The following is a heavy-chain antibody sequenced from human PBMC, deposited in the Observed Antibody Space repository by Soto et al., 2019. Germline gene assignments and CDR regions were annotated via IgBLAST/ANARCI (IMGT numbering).Heavy chain of an antibody. V-gene: IGHV1-69*04. D-gene: IGHD3-22*01. J-gene: IGHJ6*02. CDR2: IIPILGIA. CDR1: GGTFSSYT. Sequence: SVKVSCKASGGTFSSYTISWVRQAPGQGLEWMGRIIPILGIANYAQKFQGRVTITADKSTSTAYMELSSLRSEDTAVYYCARDRPRYYDSSGYSGYYYGMDVWGQGTTVTVSS. CDR3: ARDRPRYYDSSGYSGYYYGMDV.